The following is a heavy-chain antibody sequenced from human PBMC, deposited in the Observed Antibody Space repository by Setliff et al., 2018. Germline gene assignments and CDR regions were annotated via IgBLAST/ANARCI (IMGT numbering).Heavy chain of an antibody. CDR3: ALSDHYPFYYDY. CDR1: GASISSGFYY. Sequence: PSETLSLTCTVSGASISSGFYYWSWIRQPAGKGLEWIGHISNRGSTDYNPSLKSRVTISEDTSRSQFSLKLTSVTTADTAVYYCALSDHYPFYYDYWGLGALVTVSS. V-gene: IGHV4-61*10. CDR2: ISNRGST. J-gene: IGHJ4*02. D-gene: IGHD3-3*01.